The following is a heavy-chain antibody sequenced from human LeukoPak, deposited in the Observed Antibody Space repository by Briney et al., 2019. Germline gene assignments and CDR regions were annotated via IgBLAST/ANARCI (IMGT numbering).Heavy chain of an antibody. CDR1: GYTFTGYY. D-gene: IGHD2-2*01. CDR3: ARLAGDIVVVPAAIGDIDPDAFDI. CDR2: INPNSGGT. J-gene: IGHJ3*02. Sequence: ASVKVSCKASGYTFTGYYMHWVRQAPGQGLEWMGWINPNSGGTNYAQKFQGRVTMTRDTSISTAYMELSRLRSDDTAVYYCARLAGDIVVVPAAIGDIDPDAFDIWGQGTMVTVSS. V-gene: IGHV1-2*02.